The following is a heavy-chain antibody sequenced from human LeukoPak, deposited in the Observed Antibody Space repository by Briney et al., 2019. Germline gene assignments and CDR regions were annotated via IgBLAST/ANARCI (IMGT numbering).Heavy chain of an antibody. CDR2: IKQDGSEK. Sequence: GGSLRLSCAASGFTFSSFSMNWVRQAPGKGLEWVAIIKQDGSEKYYVDSVKGRFTISRDNSKNTLYLQMNSLRAEDTAVYYCARAGTPMVRGVWYAFDYWGQGTLVTVSS. CDR3: ARAGTPMVRGVWYAFDY. V-gene: IGHV3-7*03. CDR1: GFTFSSFS. D-gene: IGHD3-10*01. J-gene: IGHJ4*02.